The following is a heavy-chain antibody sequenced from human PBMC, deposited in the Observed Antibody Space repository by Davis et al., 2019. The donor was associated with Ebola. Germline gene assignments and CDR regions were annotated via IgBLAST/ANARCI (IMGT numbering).Heavy chain of an antibody. CDR3: VRTTYGAPEY. J-gene: IGHJ4*02. Sequence: PGGSLRLSCSASPSIFRGSWMSWVRQAPGKGLEWVANIKQDGSDKYYMDSVKGRFTVSRDNAKSTLYLQMNSLTAEDTAVYYCVRTTYGAPEYWGQGTLVTVSS. CDR2: IKQDGSDK. V-gene: IGHV3-7*01. CDR1: PSIFRGSW. D-gene: IGHD4-17*01.